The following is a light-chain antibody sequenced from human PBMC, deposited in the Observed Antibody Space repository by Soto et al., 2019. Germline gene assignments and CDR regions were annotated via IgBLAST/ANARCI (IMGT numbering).Light chain of an antibody. CDR3: QHYDHLPIT. CDR1: QDITSS. Sequence: DIQMTQSPSSLSASVGDRVTITCQASQDITSSLNWYQQKPGKAPRLLLYDASSLETGVPSRFSGSGSGTDFTLTISSLQPEDVATYYCQHYDHLPITFGQGTRLEI. J-gene: IGKJ5*01. V-gene: IGKV1-33*01. CDR2: DAS.